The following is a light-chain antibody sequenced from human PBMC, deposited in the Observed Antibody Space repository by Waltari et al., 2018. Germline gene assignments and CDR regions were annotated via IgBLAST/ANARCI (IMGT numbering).Light chain of an antibody. J-gene: IGKJ1*01. CDR2: AAS. V-gene: IGKV3-15*01. CDR1: PSVTTK. CDR3: QHYEGWPPWT. Sequence: EIVLTQSPATLSVSPGERATLSCRASPSVTTKVAWYQQRPCPAPRLLIYAASSLATGVPARFGGSGSETDFTLTISGLQSEDFAVYYCQHYEGWPPWTFGQGTKV.